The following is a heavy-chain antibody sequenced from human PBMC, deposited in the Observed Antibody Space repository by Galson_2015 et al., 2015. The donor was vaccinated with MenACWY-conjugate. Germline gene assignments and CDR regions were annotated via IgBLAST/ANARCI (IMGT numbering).Heavy chain of an antibody. Sequence: LSLTCIVSGGSISSLYWSWIRQPPGMGLEWIGHVSYSGSTDYNPSLRSRVTISLDTSKNQFSLRLNSMTAADTAVYYCATYHGPFGWFDPWGQGTLVTVPS. D-gene: IGHD3-3*01. J-gene: IGHJ5*02. CDR1: GGSISSLY. CDR3: ATYHGPFGWFDP. CDR2: VSYSGST. V-gene: IGHV4-59*08.